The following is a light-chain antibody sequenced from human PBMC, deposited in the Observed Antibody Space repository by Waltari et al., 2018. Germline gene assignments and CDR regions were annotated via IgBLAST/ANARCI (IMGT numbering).Light chain of an antibody. V-gene: IGKV3-11*01. CDR1: QSVSNY. Sequence: DIVLTQSPAILSLSPGERASLSCRASQSVSNYLAWYQPKPGQAPTLLIYDTSNRATGIPAMFSGSGFGTDFTLTISNLEPEDFAIYYCQQRRSWPLTFGGGTKVEIK. CDR3: QQRRSWPLT. CDR2: DTS. J-gene: IGKJ4*01.